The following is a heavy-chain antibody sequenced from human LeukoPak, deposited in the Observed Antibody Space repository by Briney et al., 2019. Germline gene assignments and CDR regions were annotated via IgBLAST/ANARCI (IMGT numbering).Heavy chain of an antibody. CDR1: GYTFTSYA. J-gene: IGHJ5*02. Sequence: ASVKVSCKASGYTFTSYAMNWVRQAPGQGLEWMVWINTNTGNPTYAQGFTGRFVFSLDTSVSTAYLQISSLKAEDTAVYYCARGYPGRYSSSWYLRGSHRKPYNWFDPWGQGTLVTVSS. D-gene: IGHD6-13*01. V-gene: IGHV7-4-1*02. CDR3: ARGYPGRYSSSWYLRGSHRKPYNWFDP. CDR2: INTNTGNP.